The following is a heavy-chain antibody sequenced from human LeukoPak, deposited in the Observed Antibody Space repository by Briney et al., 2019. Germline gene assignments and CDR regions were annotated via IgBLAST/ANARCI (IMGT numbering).Heavy chain of an antibody. CDR1: GFTFSSYD. D-gene: IGHD2-2*01. CDR3: TIIGIVPAA. Sequence: GGSLRLSCAASGFTFSSYDMNWVRQAPGKGLEWVSYISSSGSTIHYADSVKGRFTISRDNAKNSLYLQMNSLRAEDTAVYYCTIIGIVPAAGGQGTLVTVPS. V-gene: IGHV3-48*03. J-gene: IGHJ4*02. CDR2: ISSSGSTI.